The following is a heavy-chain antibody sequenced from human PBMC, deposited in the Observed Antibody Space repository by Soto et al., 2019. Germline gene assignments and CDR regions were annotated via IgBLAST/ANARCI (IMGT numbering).Heavy chain of an antibody. D-gene: IGHD6-19*01. CDR2: IGSSGITR. V-gene: IGHV3-48*02. CDR3: ARADSSGYHRDRIGSNEAFDV. CDR1: AFTFSSFT. Sequence: EVQLVESGGGLVQPGGSLRLSCAASAFTFSSFTMNWVHQAPGKGLEWVSYIGSSGITRYHADSVKGRFTVSRENARNSLYLQMNSPREGHTALYCCARADSSGYHRDRIGSNEAFDVWGQGTMVTVSP. J-gene: IGHJ3*01.